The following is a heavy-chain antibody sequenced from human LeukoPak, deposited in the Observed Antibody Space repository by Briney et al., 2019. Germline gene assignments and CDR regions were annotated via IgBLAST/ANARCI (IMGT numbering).Heavy chain of an antibody. Sequence: PSETLSLTCAVYGESFSGYYWSWIRQPPGKGLEWIGEINHSGSTNYNPSLKSRVTISVDTSKNQFSLKLSSVTAADTAVYYCARGGYRIQLWSTTKYYYYYYMDVWGKGTTVTVSS. V-gene: IGHV4-34*01. CDR2: INHSGST. J-gene: IGHJ6*03. CDR1: GESFSGYY. D-gene: IGHD5-18*01. CDR3: ARGGYRIQLWSTTKYYYYYYMDV.